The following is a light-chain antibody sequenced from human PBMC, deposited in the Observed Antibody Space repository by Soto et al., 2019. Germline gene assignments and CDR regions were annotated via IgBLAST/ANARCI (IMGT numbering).Light chain of an antibody. Sequence: DIHMTQSPSSLSASVGDRVTITCRASQDIGNDVGWYQQKPGKAPKRLIDLTSSLESRLPQSFSGSGSRTEFTLTVSSLQTDDFSTYYCQQYHSYWTFGQGTKVDIK. CDR1: QDIGND. CDR2: LTS. V-gene: IGKV1-17*01. J-gene: IGKJ1*01. CDR3: QQYHSYWT.